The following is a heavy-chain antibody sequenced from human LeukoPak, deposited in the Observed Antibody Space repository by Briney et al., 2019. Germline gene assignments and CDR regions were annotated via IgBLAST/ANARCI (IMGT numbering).Heavy chain of an antibody. J-gene: IGHJ4*02. CDR3: ARELGSGYSSGWAV. V-gene: IGHV3-21*01. Sequence: GGSLRLSCAASGFTFSSYSMNWVRQAPGKGLEWVSSISSSSSYIYYADSVKGRFTISRDNAKNSLYLQMNSLRAEDTAVYYCARELGSGYSSGWAVWGQGTLVTVSS. CDR2: ISSSSSYI. CDR1: GFTFSSYS. D-gene: IGHD6-19*01.